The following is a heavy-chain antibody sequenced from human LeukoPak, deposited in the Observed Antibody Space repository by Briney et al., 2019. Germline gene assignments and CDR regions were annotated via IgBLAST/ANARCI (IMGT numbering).Heavy chain of an antibody. CDR3: ARARYGSALDY. D-gene: IGHD3-10*01. J-gene: IGHJ4*02. CDR2: INHSGST. V-gene: IGHV4-34*01. CDR1: GGSFSGYY. Sequence: SETLSLTCAVYGGSFSGYYWSWIRQPPGKGLEWIGEINHSGSTNYNPSLKSRVTISVDTSKNQFPLKLSSVTAADTAVYYCARARYGSALDYWGQGTLVTVSS.